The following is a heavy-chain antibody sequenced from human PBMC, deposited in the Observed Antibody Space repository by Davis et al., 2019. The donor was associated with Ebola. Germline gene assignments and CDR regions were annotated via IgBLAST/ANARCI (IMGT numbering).Heavy chain of an antibody. V-gene: IGHV4-59*08. CDR2: IYYSGST. J-gene: IGHJ6*02. Sequence: PSETLSLTCTVSGGSISSYYWSWIRQPPGKGLEWIGYIYYSGSTNYNPSLKSRVTISVDTSKNQFSLSLSSVTAADTAVYYCARQALRYGDYYYGMDVWGQGTTVTVSS. CDR1: GGSISSYY. D-gene: IGHD4-17*01. CDR3: ARQALRYGDYYYGMDV.